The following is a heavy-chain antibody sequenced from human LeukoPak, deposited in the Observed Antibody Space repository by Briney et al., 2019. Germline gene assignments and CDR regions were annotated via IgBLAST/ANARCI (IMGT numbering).Heavy chain of an antibody. J-gene: IGHJ4*02. CDR2: ITSSGSTI. Sequence: PGGSLRLSCAVSGFTSSSYEMNWVRQAPGKGLEWVSYITSSGSTIYYADSVKGRFTISRDNAKNSLYLQMNSLRAEDTAVYYCARVTFNYFDYWGQGTLVTVSS. V-gene: IGHV3-48*03. CDR1: GFTSSSYE. D-gene: IGHD1-14*01. CDR3: ARVTFNYFDY.